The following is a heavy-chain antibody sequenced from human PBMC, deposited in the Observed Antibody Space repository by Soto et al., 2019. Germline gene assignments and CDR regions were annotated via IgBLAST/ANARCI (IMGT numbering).Heavy chain of an antibody. D-gene: IGHD6-13*01. CDR2: IYGNDDE. CDR1: GFSLTTSGVA. J-gene: IGHJ5*02. V-gene: IGHV2-5*01. Sequence: QITLEESGPTLVQPTQTLTLTCTVSGFSLTTSGVAVVWIRQPPGKALEWLAAIYGNDDEHYSPSLRNRLTIPKDTSKNQVVLTMTNMDPVDTATYFCAPRRNTAERCWFDPWGQGTLVTVSS. CDR3: APRRNTAERCWFDP.